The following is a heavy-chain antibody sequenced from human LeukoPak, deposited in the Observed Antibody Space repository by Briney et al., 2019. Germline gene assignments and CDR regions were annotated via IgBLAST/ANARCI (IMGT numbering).Heavy chain of an antibody. D-gene: IGHD7-27*01. Sequence: PSETLSLTCTVSGGSISSYYWSWIRQPPGKGLEWIGYIYYSGSTNYNPSLKSRVTISVDTSKNQFSLKLSSVTAADTAVYYCASLTGADGYFDLWGRGTLVTVSS. CDR2: IYYSGST. CDR1: GGSISSYY. V-gene: IGHV4-59*01. CDR3: ASLTGADGYFDL. J-gene: IGHJ2*01.